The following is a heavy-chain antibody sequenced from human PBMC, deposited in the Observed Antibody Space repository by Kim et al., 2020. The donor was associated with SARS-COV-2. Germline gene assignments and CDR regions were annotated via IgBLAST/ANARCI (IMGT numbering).Heavy chain of an antibody. Sequence: YANAVKGRSTITRDNSKNTLYLQMNSLRAEDTAVYYCAKDVSGYDLAVDYWGQGTLVTVSS. CDR3: AKDVSGYDLAVDY. D-gene: IGHD5-12*01. V-gene: IGHV3-23*01. J-gene: IGHJ4*02.